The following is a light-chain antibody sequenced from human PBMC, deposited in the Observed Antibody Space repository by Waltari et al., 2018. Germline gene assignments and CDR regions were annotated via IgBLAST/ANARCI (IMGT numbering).Light chain of an antibody. V-gene: IGLV2-14*03. CDR3: NSYTSSSTLI. Sequence: QSALTQPASVSGSPGQSITISCTGTSSDVGGYNYVSWYQQHPGKAPKLMIYDVSKRPSGVAKRFSGSKSCSTASLTISGLQAEDEADYYCNSYTSSSTLIFGGGTKLTVL. CDR2: DVS. J-gene: IGLJ2*01. CDR1: SSDVGGYNY.